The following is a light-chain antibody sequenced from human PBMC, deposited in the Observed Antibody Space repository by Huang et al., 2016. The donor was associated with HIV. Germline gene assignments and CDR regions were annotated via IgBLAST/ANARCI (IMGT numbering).Light chain of an antibody. J-gene: IGKJ1*01. CDR2: GAT. CDR3: QQYNNWPRT. CDR1: QSVSSN. V-gene: IGKV3-15*01. Sequence: EIVMTQSPVTLSVSPGERATLSCRAGQSVSSNLAWYQQKPGQAPRRLIYGATTRATGIPARFSGTGSWTEFTLTISSLQSEDFAVYYCQQYNNWPRTFGQGTKVDIK.